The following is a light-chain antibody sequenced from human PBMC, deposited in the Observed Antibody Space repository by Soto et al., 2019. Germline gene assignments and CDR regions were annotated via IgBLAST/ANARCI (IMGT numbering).Light chain of an antibody. CDR2: EDK. J-gene: IGLJ2*01. CDR3: QSYDSTIQV. CDR1: SGSIASNF. V-gene: IGLV6-57*01. Sequence: NFMLTQPHAVSESPGKTVTISCTRSSGSIASNFVQWYQQRPGSSPTTVIYEDKQTPPEVPDRFSGSIDSSSNSASLTISGLKTEDEADYYCQSYDSTIQVFGGGTKLTVL.